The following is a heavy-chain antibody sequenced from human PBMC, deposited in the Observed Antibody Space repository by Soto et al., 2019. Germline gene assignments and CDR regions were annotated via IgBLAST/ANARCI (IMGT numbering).Heavy chain of an antibody. Sequence: PSETLSLTCAVSGGSISSSNWWNWVRQPPGKGLEWIGEIYHSGSTNYNPSLKSRVTISVDKSKNQFSLKLSSVTAADTAVYYCARDRAGYYNGSGSSTLFHRWGQETLVTVSS. D-gene: IGHD3-10*01. CDR2: IYHSGST. CDR3: ARDRAGYYNGSGSSTLFHR. CDR1: GGSISSSNW. J-gene: IGHJ5*02. V-gene: IGHV4-4*02.